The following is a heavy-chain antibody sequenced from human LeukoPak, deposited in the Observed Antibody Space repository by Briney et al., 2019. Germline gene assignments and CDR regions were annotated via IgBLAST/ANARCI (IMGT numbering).Heavy chain of an antibody. CDR1: GFTFSSYA. J-gene: IGHJ6*02. V-gene: IGHV3-7*03. Sequence: GGSLRLSCAASGFTFSSYAMTWVRQVPGRGPEWVANVNRDGSETYYLDSVKGRFTISKDNAKNSLYLQMNSLRAEDTALYHCARNNGMDVWGQGTTVIVSS. CDR2: VNRDGSET. CDR3: ARNNGMDV.